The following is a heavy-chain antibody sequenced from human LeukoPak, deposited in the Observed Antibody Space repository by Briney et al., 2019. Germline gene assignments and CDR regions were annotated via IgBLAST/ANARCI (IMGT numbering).Heavy chain of an antibody. CDR2: ISYDGSNK. Sequence: GGSLRLSCAASGFTFSDYYMHWVRQAPGKGLEWVAVISYDGSNKYYADSVKGRFTISRDNSKNTLYLQMNSLRAEDTAVYYCARDKSPWQWLVFGYWGQGTLVTVSS. D-gene: IGHD6-19*01. V-gene: IGHV3-30-3*01. J-gene: IGHJ4*02. CDR3: ARDKSPWQWLVFGY. CDR1: GFTFSDYY.